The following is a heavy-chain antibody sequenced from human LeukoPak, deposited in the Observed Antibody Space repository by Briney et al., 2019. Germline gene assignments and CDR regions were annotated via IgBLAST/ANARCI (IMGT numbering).Heavy chain of an antibody. J-gene: IGHJ4*02. CDR1: GFTFRNFW. Sequence: GGSLRLSCAASGFTFRNFWMYWVRQVPGKGLFWVSRINTDGSGTAYAEPVKGRFTISRDNAKNSLYLQMNSLRAEDTAVYYCARDGNWNDPMDYWGQGTLVTVSS. V-gene: IGHV3-74*01. CDR2: INTDGSGT. D-gene: IGHD1-1*01. CDR3: ARDGNWNDPMDY.